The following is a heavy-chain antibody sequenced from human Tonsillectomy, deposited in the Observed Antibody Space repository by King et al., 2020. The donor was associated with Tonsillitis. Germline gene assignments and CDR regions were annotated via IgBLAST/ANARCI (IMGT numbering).Heavy chain of an antibody. CDR3: AKYLSALENPWLDP. J-gene: IGHJ5*02. CDR2: IYPGDSDT. V-gene: IGHV5-51*03. Sequence: QLVQSGAEVKKPGESLKISCKGSGYSFSSYWIGWVRQMPGKGLEWMGVIYPGDSDTRYSPSFQGQVTIPADKAISTAYLQWSSLKASDTAMYYCAKYLSALENPWLDPWGQGTLVTVSS. CDR1: GYSFSSYW. D-gene: IGHD2/OR15-2a*01.